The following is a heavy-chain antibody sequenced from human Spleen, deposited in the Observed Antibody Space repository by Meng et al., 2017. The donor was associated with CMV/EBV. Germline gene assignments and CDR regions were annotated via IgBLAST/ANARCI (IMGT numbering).Heavy chain of an antibody. Sequence: SETLSLTCTVSGHFISSDYYWGWIRQSPGKGLEWIGEINHSGSTNYNPSLKSRVTISIDTAKNQFSLKLSSVTAADTAVYYCASLNEIVVVPAALGDVWGQGTTVTVSS. V-gene: IGHV4-38-2*02. CDR3: ASLNEIVVVPAALGDV. CDR2: INHSGST. D-gene: IGHD2-2*01. CDR1: GHFISSDYY. J-gene: IGHJ6*02.